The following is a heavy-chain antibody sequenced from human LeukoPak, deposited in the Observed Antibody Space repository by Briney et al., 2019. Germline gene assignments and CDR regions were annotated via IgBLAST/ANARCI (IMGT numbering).Heavy chain of an antibody. J-gene: IGHJ4*02. CDR3: ARGPRITMVRGVWDY. CDR2: IKQDGSEK. D-gene: IGHD3-10*01. Sequence: GGSLRLSCAASGFTFSSYWMSWVRQAPGKGLEWVANIKQDGSEKYYVDSVKGRFTISRDNAKNSLYLQMNSLRAEDTAVYYCARGPRITMVRGVWDYWGQGTLVTVSS. CDR1: GFTFSSYW. V-gene: IGHV3-7*03.